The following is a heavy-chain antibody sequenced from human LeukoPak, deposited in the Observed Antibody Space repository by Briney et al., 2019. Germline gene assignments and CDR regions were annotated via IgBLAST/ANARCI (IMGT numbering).Heavy chain of an antibody. CDR3: ARVRYYDSSGYYLGRAFDI. V-gene: IGHV3-48*03. J-gene: IGHJ3*02. Sequence: GRSLRLSCAASGFTFSSYEMNWVRQAPGKGLEWVSYISSSGSTIYYADSVKGRFTISRDNAKNSLYLQMNSLRAEDTAVYYCARVRYYDSSGYYLGRAFDIWGQGTMVTVSS. CDR2: ISSSGSTI. D-gene: IGHD3-22*01. CDR1: GFTFSSYE.